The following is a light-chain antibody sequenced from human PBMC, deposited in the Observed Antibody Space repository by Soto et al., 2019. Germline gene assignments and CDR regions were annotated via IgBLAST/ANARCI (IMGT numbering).Light chain of an antibody. CDR2: DVS. V-gene: IGLV2-14*03. CDR3: SSYTTSGTYV. J-gene: IGLJ1*01. Sequence: QSALTQPASVSGSPGQSITISCTGTISDVGGYNYVSWYQHHPGKDPKLMIYDVSYRPSGVSNRFSGSKSGNTASLTVSGLQAEDEGDYYCSSYTTSGTYVFGTGTKLTVL. CDR1: ISDVGGYNY.